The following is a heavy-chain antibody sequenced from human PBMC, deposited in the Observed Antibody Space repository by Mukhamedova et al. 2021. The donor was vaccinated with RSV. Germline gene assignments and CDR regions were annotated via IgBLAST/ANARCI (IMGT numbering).Heavy chain of an antibody. CDR2: IYYSGIT. J-gene: IGHJ6*03. Sequence: GKGLEWIGYIYYSGITYYNPSLKSRISISVDTSMNQFSLSLNSISDADTAVYYCARILRWQRETSLYHYCMDVWGKGTSVSVS. CDR3: ARILRWQRETSLYHYCMDV. V-gene: IGHV4-30-4*01. D-gene: IGHD4-23*01.